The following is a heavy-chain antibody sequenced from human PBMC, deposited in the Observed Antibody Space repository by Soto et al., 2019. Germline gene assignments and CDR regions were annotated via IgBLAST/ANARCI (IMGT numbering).Heavy chain of an antibody. CDR2: IIPIFGTA. CDR1: GGTFSSYA. CDR3: ARVSLGVGAVAGPPGAYDI. D-gene: IGHD6-19*01. V-gene: IGHV1-69*13. Sequence: ASVKVSCKASGGTFSSYAISWVRQAPGQGLEWMGGIIPIFGTANYAQKFQGRVTITADESTSTAYMELSSLRSEDTAVYYCARVSLGVGAVAGPPGAYDIWGQGTMVPVSS. J-gene: IGHJ3*02.